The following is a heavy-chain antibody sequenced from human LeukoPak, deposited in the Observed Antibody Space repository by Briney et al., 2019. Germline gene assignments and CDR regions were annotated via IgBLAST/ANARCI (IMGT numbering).Heavy chain of an antibody. CDR3: ARLSSGFSQADY. V-gene: IGHV5-51*01. CDR2: IYPGDSDT. J-gene: IGHJ4*02. CDR1: GYSFTNYW. D-gene: IGHD3-22*01. Sequence: KGGESLKISCKGSGYSFTNYWIGWVRQMPGKGLEWVGIIYPGDSDTRYSPSLQGQVTISVDKSISTANLQWSSLKASDTAMYYCARLSSGFSQADYWGQGTPVTVSS.